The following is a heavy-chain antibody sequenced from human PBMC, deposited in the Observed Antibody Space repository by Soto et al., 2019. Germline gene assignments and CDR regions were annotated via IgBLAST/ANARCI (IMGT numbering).Heavy chain of an antibody. Sequence: SGTLSLTCTVSGGPLSSSSYYLGWIRQPPGKGLQWIGSIYYSGSTYYNPSLKSRVTISVDTSKNQFSLKLSSVTAADTAVYYCARTEIAVAGQIDYWGQGTLVTVSS. CDR1: GGPLSSSSYY. D-gene: IGHD6-19*01. J-gene: IGHJ4*02. CDR2: IYYSGST. CDR3: ARTEIAVAGQIDY. V-gene: IGHV4-39*01.